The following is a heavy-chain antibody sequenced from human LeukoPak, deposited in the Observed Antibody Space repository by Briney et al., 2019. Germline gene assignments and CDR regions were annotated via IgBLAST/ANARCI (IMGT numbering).Heavy chain of an antibody. CDR1: GGSISSYY. CDR3: ARGGQWLVPNWFDP. J-gene: IGHJ5*02. Sequence: SETLSLTCTVSGGSISSYYWSWIRQPAGKGLEWIGRIYTSGSTNYNPSLKSRVTMSVDTSKNQFSLKLSSVTAAGTAVYYCARGGQWLVPNWFDPWGQGTLVTVSS. CDR2: IYTSGST. D-gene: IGHD6-19*01. V-gene: IGHV4-4*07.